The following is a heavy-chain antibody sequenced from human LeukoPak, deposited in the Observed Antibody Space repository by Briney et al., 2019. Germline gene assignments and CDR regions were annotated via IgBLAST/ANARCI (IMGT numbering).Heavy chain of an antibody. Sequence: PSETLSLTCTVSGGSISSYYWSWIRQPPGKGLEWIGYIYYSGSTNYNPSLKSRVTISVDTSKNQFSLKPSSVTAADTAVYYCARYTGGLYSSGWYDAFDIWGQGTMVTVSS. J-gene: IGHJ3*02. D-gene: IGHD6-19*01. CDR2: IYYSGST. V-gene: IGHV4-59*01. CDR1: GGSISSYY. CDR3: ARYTGGLYSSGWYDAFDI.